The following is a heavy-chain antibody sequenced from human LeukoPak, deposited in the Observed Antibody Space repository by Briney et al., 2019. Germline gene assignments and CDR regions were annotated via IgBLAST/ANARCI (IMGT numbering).Heavy chain of an antibody. CDR2: ISYDGSNK. CDR1: GFTFSSYG. Sequence: PGGSLRLSCAASGFTFSSYGMHWVRQAPGKGLEWVAVISYDGSNKYYADSVKGRFTISRDNSKNTLYLQMNSLRAEDTAVYYCAKGATVTARYYYYYMDVWGKGTTVTVSS. CDR3: AKGATVTARYYYYYMDV. J-gene: IGHJ6*03. D-gene: IGHD4-11*01. V-gene: IGHV3-30*18.